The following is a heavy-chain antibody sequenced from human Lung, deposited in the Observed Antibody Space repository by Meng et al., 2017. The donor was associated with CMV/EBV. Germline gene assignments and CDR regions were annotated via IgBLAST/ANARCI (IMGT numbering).Heavy chain of an antibody. V-gene: IGHV3-13*01. CDR3: ARARSPTHFDY. Sequence: GEXXRISCTASGFTFSTYDFHWVRQPTGKGLEWVSSIGTVGDTYSIGSVKGRFIISREDAKNAVYLQMNGLRDGDTGLYYCARARSPTHFDYWGQGALVTVSS. CDR2: IGTVGDT. J-gene: IGHJ4*02. CDR1: GFTFSTYD.